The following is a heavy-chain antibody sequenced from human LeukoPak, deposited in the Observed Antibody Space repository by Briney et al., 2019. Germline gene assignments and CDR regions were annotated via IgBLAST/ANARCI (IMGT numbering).Heavy chain of an antibody. J-gene: IGHJ3*02. Sequence: SQTLSLTCTVSGGSISSGSYYWSWIRQPAGKGLEWIGRIYTSGSTNYNPSLKSRVTTSVDTSKNQFSLKLSSVTAADTAVYYCARTGDGFTGAFDIWGQGTMVTVSS. CDR1: GGSISSGSYY. CDR2: IYTSGST. CDR3: ARTGDGFTGAFDI. V-gene: IGHV4-61*02. D-gene: IGHD7-27*01.